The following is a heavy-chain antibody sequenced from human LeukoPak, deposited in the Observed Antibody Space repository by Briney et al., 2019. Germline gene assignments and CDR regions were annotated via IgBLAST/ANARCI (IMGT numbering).Heavy chain of an antibody. CDR3: ARVAEAAAFDS. V-gene: IGHV3-21*06. CDR2: ISRNSRYI. CDR1: GFTFSSYS. D-gene: IGHD6-13*01. Sequence: PGGSLRLSCAASGFTFSSYSMNWVRQAPGKGLEWVSSISRNSRYIYYADSMRGRFTISRDNAKNSLYLQMNSLKPEDMAVYYCARVAEAAAFDSWGQGTLVTVSS. J-gene: IGHJ4*02.